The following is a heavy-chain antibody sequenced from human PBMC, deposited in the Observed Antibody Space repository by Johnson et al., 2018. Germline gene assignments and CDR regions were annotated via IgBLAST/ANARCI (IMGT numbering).Heavy chain of an antibody. CDR1: GFTFSSYA. Sequence: VQLVESGGDVVQXGRSLRLXCTASGFTFSSYAMHWVRQAPGKGLEWVTVISYDGSNKYYADSVKGRFTISRDNSKNTLYLQKNSLRAEDTAVYYCARDISLGYCSGGTCYQGAFDIWGQGTMVTVSS. D-gene: IGHD2-15*01. V-gene: IGHV3-30-3*01. CDR2: ISYDGSNK. CDR3: ARDISLGYCSGGTCYQGAFDI. J-gene: IGHJ3*02.